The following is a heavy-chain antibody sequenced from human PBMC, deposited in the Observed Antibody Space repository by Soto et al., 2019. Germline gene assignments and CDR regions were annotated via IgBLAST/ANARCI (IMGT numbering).Heavy chain of an antibody. CDR1: GFSVSATY. CDR2: IWYDGSNK. Sequence: PGGSLRLSRAASGFSVSATYVSWVRQAPGKGLEWVAVIWYDGSNKYYADSVKGRFTISRDNSKNTLYLQMNSLRAEDTAVYYCARDPASVVVVAATPQNYYYYMDVWGKGTTVTVSS. J-gene: IGHJ6*03. CDR3: ARDPASVVVVAATPQNYYYYMDV. V-gene: IGHV3-33*08. D-gene: IGHD2-15*01.